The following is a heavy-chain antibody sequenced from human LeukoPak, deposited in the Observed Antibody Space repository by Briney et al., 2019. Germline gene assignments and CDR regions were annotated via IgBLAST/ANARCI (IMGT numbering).Heavy chain of an antibody. CDR2: INPHSGGT. Sequence: ASVKVSSKASAHAPTCYDMDWVRQAPGQGLEWMGWINPHSGGTNYAQKFQGRVTMTRDTSISTAYMELSRLRSDDTTVYYCARGSGWYYSMDYWGQGTTVTVSS. V-gene: IGHV1-2*02. CDR3: ARGSGWYYSMDY. J-gene: IGHJ6*02. D-gene: IGHD6-19*01. CDR1: AHAPTCYD.